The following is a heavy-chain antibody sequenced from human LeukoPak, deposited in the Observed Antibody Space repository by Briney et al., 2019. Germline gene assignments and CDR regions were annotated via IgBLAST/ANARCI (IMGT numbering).Heavy chain of an antibody. CDR1: GGSLSPYY. V-gene: IGHV4-59*08. CDR2: IPYSGGT. D-gene: IGHD6-13*01. CDR3: ARYISSGNDY. Sequence: SETLSLTCTVSGGSLSPYYWSWIRHPPGRGLEWIACIPYSGGTNSNPSLKSRVALSVDTSKNQFSLKLISVTAADTAVYYCARYISSGNDYWGQGSLVTVSS. J-gene: IGHJ4*02.